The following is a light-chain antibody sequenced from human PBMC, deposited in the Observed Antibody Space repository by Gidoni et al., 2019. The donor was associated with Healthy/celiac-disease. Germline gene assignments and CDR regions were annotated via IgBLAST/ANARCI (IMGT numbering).Light chain of an antibody. V-gene: IGKV3-15*01. Sequence: EIVMTQSPATLSVSPGERATPSCRASHGVSSNLAWYQQKPGQAPRLLIYGASTRATGIPARFSGSGSGTEFTLTISSLQSEDFAVYYCQQYNNWPRTFGQGTKVEIK. CDR3: QQYNNWPRT. CDR1: HGVSSN. CDR2: GAS. J-gene: IGKJ1*01.